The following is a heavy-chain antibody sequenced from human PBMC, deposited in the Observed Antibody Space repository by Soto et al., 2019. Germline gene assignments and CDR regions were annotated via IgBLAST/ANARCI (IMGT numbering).Heavy chain of an antibody. Sequence: ASVKVACKASGYTFTGYYMHWVRQAPGQGLEWMGWINPNSGGTNYAQKFQGWVTMTRDTSISTAYMELSRLRSDDTAVYYCARVLNWASFYDFWSGYYNYYYYGMDVWGQGTTVTVSS. V-gene: IGHV1-2*04. CDR2: INPNSGGT. CDR1: GYTFTGYY. J-gene: IGHJ6*02. CDR3: ARVLNWASFYDFWSGYYNYYYYGMDV. D-gene: IGHD3-3*01.